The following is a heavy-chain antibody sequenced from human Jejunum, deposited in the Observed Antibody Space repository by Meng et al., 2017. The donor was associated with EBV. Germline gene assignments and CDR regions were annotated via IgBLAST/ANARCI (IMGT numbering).Heavy chain of an antibody. V-gene: IGHV3-30*18. CDR3: AKGGSYSSSWYLDY. CDR2: ISYDASNI. Sequence: VHRVVSGGGVVQPGRSLRLCCGASGFSFSDYAMHCVRQGPGKGLEWVSVISYDASNIYYADSVKGRFTISRDNSKNTLYLQMNSLRAEDTAVYYCAKGGSYSSSWYLDYWGQGALVTVSS. J-gene: IGHJ4*02. CDR1: GFSFSDYA. D-gene: IGHD6-13*01.